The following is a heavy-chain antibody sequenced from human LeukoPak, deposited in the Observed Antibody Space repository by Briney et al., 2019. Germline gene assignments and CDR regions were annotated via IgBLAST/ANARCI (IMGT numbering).Heavy chain of an antibody. V-gene: IGHV1-2*02. Sequence: ASVKVSCKASGYSFTAYYIHWVRQAPGQGLEWMGWINPNSGGTHYAQKFQGRLTMTRDTPISTAYMDLSRLTSDDTAVYYCARDGGRGWEFDYWGQGALATVSS. J-gene: IGHJ4*02. CDR3: ARDGGRGWEFDY. CDR1: GYSFTAYY. CDR2: INPNSGGT. D-gene: IGHD6-19*01.